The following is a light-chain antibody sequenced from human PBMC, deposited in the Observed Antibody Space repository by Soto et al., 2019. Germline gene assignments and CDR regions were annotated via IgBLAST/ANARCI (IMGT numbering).Light chain of an antibody. Sequence: IQMTQSPSSLSASVGDSVTVTCRSSQSIKIYLNWYQQKPGKAPTLLIYGASSLQSGVPSRFTGGGSRTDLTLTISSLQPEDFATYYCQQSYRSPYTFGQGTKLEIK. J-gene: IGKJ2*01. CDR1: QSIKIY. V-gene: IGKV1-39*01. CDR2: GAS. CDR3: QQSYRSPYT.